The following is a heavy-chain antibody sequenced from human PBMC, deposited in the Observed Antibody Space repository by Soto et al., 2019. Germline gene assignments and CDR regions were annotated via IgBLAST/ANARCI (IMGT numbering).Heavy chain of an antibody. Sequence: PSETLSLTCTVSGDSIIGFYWGWIRQPPGKGLEWIGYINHAESTYYSPSLQGRVTISLDSSKTQFSLILTSVTAADTAVYFCARFRRNYFDSWGQGTLVTVSS. CDR1: GDSIIGFY. J-gene: IGHJ4*02. D-gene: IGHD3-10*01. V-gene: IGHV4-59*01. CDR2: INHAEST. CDR3: ARFRRNYFDS.